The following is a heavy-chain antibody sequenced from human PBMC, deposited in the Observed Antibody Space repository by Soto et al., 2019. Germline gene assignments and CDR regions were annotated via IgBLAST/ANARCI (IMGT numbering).Heavy chain of an antibody. Sequence: TSETLSLTCTVSGGSISSYYWSWIRQPPGKGLEWIGYIYYSGSTNYNPSLKSRVTISVDTSKNQFSLKLSSVTAADTAVYYCARSSSGWSDNYFDYWGQGTLVTVSS. CDR1: GGSISSYY. CDR2: IYYSGST. J-gene: IGHJ4*02. V-gene: IGHV4-59*01. D-gene: IGHD6-19*01. CDR3: ARSSSGWSDNYFDY.